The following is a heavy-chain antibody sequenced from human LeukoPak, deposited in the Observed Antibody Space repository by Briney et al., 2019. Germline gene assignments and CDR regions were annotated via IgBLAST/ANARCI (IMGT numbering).Heavy chain of an antibody. CDR3: AKVWRDDHISGSYRGLDH. D-gene: IGHD3-16*02. CDR2: ISYDGNNK. V-gene: IGHV3-30*18. Sequence: GRSLRLSCAASGFSFDDYVMDWVRQAPGKGLEWVAGISYDGNNKYYADSVKGRFTISRDNSKNTLYLQMNGLRVEDTAIYFCAKVWRDDHISGSYRGLDHWGQGTLVSVSS. CDR1: GFSFDDYV. J-gene: IGHJ4*02.